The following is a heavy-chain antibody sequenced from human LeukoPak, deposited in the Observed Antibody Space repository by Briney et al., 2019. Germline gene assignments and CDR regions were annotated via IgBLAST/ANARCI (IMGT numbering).Heavy chain of an antibody. CDR2: FDPEDGET. D-gene: IGHD2-21*02. Sequence: ASVKVSCEVSGYTLTQLSMHWVRQAPGKGLEWMGGFDPEDGETIYAQKFQGRVTMTEDTSTDTVYMELSSLRSEDTAVYYCATGDVVVTASAWFDPWGQGTLVTVSS. CDR1: GYTLTQLS. J-gene: IGHJ5*02. CDR3: ATGDVVVTASAWFDP. V-gene: IGHV1-24*01.